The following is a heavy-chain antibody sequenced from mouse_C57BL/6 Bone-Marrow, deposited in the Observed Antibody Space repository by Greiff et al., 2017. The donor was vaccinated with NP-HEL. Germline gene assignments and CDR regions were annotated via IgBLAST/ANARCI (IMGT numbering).Heavy chain of an antibody. Sequence: VQLQQSGAELARPGASVKLSCKASGYTFTSYGISWVKQRTGQGLEWIGEIYPRSGNTYYNEKFKGKATLTADKPSSTAYMELRSLTSEDSAVYFCAREGDGYARYFDVWGTGTTVTVSS. J-gene: IGHJ1*03. CDR3: AREGDGYARYFDV. V-gene: IGHV1-81*01. D-gene: IGHD2-2*01. CDR2: IYPRSGNT. CDR1: GYTFTSYG.